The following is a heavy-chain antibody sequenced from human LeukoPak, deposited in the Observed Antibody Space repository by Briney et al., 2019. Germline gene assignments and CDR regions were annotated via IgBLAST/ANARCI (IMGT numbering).Heavy chain of an antibody. J-gene: IGHJ4*02. CDR1: GFTFSSSG. V-gene: IGHV3-33*01. CDR2: ILYNGSNK. Sequence: GGSLRLSCAASGFTFSSSGMHWVRQAPGKGLEWVAVILYNGSNKYYADSVKGRFTISRDNSKNTLYLQMNSLRAEDTAVYYCARVTIFGVEDYWGQGTLVTVSS. CDR3: ARVTIFGVEDY. D-gene: IGHD3-3*01.